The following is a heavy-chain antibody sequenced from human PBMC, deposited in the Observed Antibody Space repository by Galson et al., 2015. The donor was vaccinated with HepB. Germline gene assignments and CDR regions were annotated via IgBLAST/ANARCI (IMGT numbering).Heavy chain of an antibody. CDR1: GFTFSSYS. Sequence: SLRLSCAASGFTFSSYSMNWVRQAPGKGLEWVSGISRSSGYKYYADSVKGRFTISRDNAKNSLYLQTNSLRAEDTAVYYCARCSRSVLGASPHFDYWGQGTLVTVSS. J-gene: IGHJ4*02. V-gene: IGHV3-21*01. D-gene: IGHD1-26*01. CDR2: ISRSSGYK. CDR3: ARCSRSVLGASPHFDY.